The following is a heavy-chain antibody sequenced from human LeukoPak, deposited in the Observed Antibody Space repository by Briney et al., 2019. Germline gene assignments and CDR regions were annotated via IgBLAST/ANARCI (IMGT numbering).Heavy chain of an antibody. CDR2: AQGDGRLQ. V-gene: IGHV3-30*02. J-gene: IGHJ4*02. Sequence: GGSLRLSCAASGFSFSTYGMHWVRQAPGKGLEWVAAAQGDGRLQYYADSVKGRFAISKDISKSTLYVQMNSLRAEDTAVYYCATGGGFYYGHWGQGTLVTVSS. CDR3: ATGGGFYYGH. D-gene: IGHD3-22*01. CDR1: GFSFSTYG.